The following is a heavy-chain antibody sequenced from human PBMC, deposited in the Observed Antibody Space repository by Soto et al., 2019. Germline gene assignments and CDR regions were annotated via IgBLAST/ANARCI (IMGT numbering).Heavy chain of an antibody. Sequence: GGSLRLSCAASGFTFSTYWMHWVRQAPGKGLVRVSRIKSDGTGTTYADSVKGRFTISRDNAKNMLYLQMNSLRVEDTAVYYCGGSAAYNWFDPWGQGTLVTVSS. D-gene: IGHD2-2*01. J-gene: IGHJ5*02. CDR3: GGSAAYNWFDP. CDR1: GFTFSTYW. V-gene: IGHV3-74*01. CDR2: IKSDGTGT.